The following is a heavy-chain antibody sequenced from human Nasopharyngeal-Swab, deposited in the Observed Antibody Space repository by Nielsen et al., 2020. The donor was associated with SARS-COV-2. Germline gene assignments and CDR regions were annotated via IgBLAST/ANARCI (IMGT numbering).Heavy chain of an antibody. Sequence: GGSLRLSCAASGFTFSSYSMNWVRQAPGKGLEWVSYISSSGSTIYYADSVKGRFTISRDNAKNSLYLQMSNLRAEDTAVYYCACLDMYTTGFWGQGTLVTVSS. CDR2: ISSSGSTI. CDR1: GFTFSSYS. J-gene: IGHJ4*02. CDR3: ACLDMYTTGF. V-gene: IGHV3-48*04. D-gene: IGHD5-24*01.